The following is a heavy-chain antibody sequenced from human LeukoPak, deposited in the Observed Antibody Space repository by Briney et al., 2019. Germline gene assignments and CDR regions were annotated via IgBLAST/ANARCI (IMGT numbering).Heavy chain of an antibody. CDR3: ARVNVGSSDYFDY. CDR2: VNYDGST. V-gene: IGHV4-59*01. J-gene: IGHJ4*02. CDR1: GGSISGYF. D-gene: IGHD1-26*01. Sequence: PSETLSLTCTVSGGSISGYFWSWIRQPPRKGLEYIGYVNYDGSTNYNHSLRSRATISIDTSKNEFSLKLSSVTAADTAVYYCARVNVGSSDYFDYWGQGILVTVSS.